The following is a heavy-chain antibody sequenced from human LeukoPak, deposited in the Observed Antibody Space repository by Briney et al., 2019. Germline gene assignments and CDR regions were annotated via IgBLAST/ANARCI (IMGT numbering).Heavy chain of an antibody. CDR2: INHSGST. CDR1: GGSFSDYS. Sequence: SETLSLTCAIFGGSFSDYSCSWIRQPPGKGLEWIGEINHSGSTYYNPSLESRVTISLDTSKKQLSLKMSSVTAADTAVCYCARGGSGRPYYYYYMDVWGKGTTVTVSS. V-gene: IGHV4-34*01. J-gene: IGHJ6*03. CDR3: ARGGSGRPYYYYYMDV. D-gene: IGHD6-19*01.